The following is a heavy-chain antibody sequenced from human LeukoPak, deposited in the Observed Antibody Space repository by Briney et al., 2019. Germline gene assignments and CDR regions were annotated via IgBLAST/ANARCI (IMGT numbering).Heavy chain of an antibody. J-gene: IGHJ4*02. Sequence: PGGSLRLSCAASGFTFSNYAMHWVRQAPGKGLEWVSAISGGGGTTYYGDSVKGRFTVSRDNSKNTLYLQMNSLRAEDTAVYYCAKTDIDTSHFDCWGQGTLVTVS. V-gene: IGHV3-23*01. CDR2: ISGGGGTT. CDR3: AKTDIDTSHFDC. CDR1: GFTFSNYA. D-gene: IGHD2-21*02.